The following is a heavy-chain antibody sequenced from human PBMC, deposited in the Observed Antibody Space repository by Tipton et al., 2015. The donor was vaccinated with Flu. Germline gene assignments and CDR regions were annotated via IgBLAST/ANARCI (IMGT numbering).Heavy chain of an antibody. CDR1: GFSITSGFY. J-gene: IGHJ5*02. V-gene: IGHV4-38-2*02. CDR3: ARDPGFCNGGDCYSGSFFHR. D-gene: IGHD2-21*02. CDR2: IYYSGTT. Sequence: TLSLTCAVSGFSITSGFYWGWIRQPPGKGLEWIASIYYSGTTYYNPSLKSRVTMSVDTSKNQFSLNLKYVTASDTAVYYCARDPGFCNGGDCYSGSFFHRWGQGTLVTVSS.